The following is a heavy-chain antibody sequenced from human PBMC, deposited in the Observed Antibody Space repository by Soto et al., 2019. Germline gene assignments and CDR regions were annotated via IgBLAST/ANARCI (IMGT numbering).Heavy chain of an antibody. V-gene: IGHV4-61*08. J-gene: IGHJ4*02. CDR1: GGSVSSGGYY. D-gene: IGHD3-10*01. Sequence: QVQLQESGPGLVKPSETLSLTCSVSGGSVSSGGYYWSWLRQPPGKGLEWIGCIYYSGSTDYHPSLKSLVTMSLDKSKNQFSLKLNSVTAADTAVYFCARAGSYRYFDYWGQGTLVTVSS. CDR3: ARAGSYRYFDY. CDR2: IYYSGST.